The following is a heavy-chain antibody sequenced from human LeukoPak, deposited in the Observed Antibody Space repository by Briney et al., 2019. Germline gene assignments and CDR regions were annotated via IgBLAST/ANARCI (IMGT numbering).Heavy chain of an antibody. CDR2: INQDGSEK. Sequence: GGSLRLSCAASGFTFSSYWTGWVRQAPGKGLEWVASINQDGSEKYYVDFVKGRFTISRDNAKKSLYLQMNSLRVGDTAVYYCARASSGRYFQFIDDWGQGTLVTVSS. D-gene: IGHD1-26*01. J-gene: IGHJ4*02. CDR1: GFTFSSYW. CDR3: ARASSGRYFQFIDD. V-gene: IGHV3-7*01.